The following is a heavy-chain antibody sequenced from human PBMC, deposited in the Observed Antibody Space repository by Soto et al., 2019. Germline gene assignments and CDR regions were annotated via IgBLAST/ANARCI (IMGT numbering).Heavy chain of an antibody. Sequence: GGSLRLSCAASGFTFSSYGMHWVRQAPGKGLEWVAVISYDGSNKYYADSVKGRFTISRDNSKNTLYLQMNSLRAEDTAVYYCAKEDGYDFWSGYSTPDYWGQGTLVTVSS. J-gene: IGHJ4*02. CDR2: ISYDGSNK. CDR1: GFTFSSYG. D-gene: IGHD3-3*01. V-gene: IGHV3-30*18. CDR3: AKEDGYDFWSGYSTPDY.